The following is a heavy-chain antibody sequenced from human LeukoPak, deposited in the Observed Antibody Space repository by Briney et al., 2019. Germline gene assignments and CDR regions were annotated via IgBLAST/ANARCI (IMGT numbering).Heavy chain of an antibody. J-gene: IGHJ4*02. Sequence: GGSLRLSCAASGFTFTDFYMSWIRQAPGKGLEWVSYITNSGTTIYYADSVKGRFTISRDNAKNSLYLQMNSLRAEDTALYYCAKERYINSRLHYFDYWGQGTLVTVSS. CDR1: GFTFTDFY. V-gene: IGHV3-11*01. CDR3: AKERYINSRLHYFDY. CDR2: ITNSGTTI. D-gene: IGHD5-12*01.